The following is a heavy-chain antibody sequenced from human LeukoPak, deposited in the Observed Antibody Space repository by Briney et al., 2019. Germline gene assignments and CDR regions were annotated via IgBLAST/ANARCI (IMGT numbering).Heavy chain of an antibody. D-gene: IGHD3-22*01. Sequence: PGGSLRLSCAASGFTFSSSSMNWVRHAPGKGLEWVSSISSSSSYIYYADSVKGRFTISRDNAKNSLYLQMNSLRAEDTAVYYCAKSPGRDSSGHTNYYFDYWGQGTLVTVSS. J-gene: IGHJ4*02. V-gene: IGHV3-21*01. CDR1: GFTFSSSS. CDR3: AKSPGRDSSGHTNYYFDY. CDR2: ISSSSSYI.